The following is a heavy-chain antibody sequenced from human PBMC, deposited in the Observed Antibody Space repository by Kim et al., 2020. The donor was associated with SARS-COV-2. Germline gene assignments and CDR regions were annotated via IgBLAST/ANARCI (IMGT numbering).Heavy chain of an antibody. Sequence: DSVEGRFTISRDNSQNPLYLQMNSLRPEDTAVYYCARGGDSSSWLNWFDPWGQGTLVTVSS. V-gene: IGHV3-30*01. D-gene: IGHD6-13*01. J-gene: IGHJ5*02. CDR3: ARGGDSSSWLNWFDP.